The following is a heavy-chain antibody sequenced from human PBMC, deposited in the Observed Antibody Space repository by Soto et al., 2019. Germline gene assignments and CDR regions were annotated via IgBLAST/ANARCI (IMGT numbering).Heavy chain of an antibody. J-gene: IGHJ6*02. V-gene: IGHV4-4*02. CDR1: GGSISSSNW. CDR3: ARVVGGYYYGMDV. Sequence: QVQLQESGPGLVKPSGTLSLTCAVSGGSISSSNWWSWVRQPPGKGLEWIGEIFHSGSTNYNPSLKSRDTISVDKSKNQFSLKLSSVTTADTAVYYCARVVGGYYYGMDVWGQGTTVTVSS. D-gene: IGHD2-2*01. CDR2: IFHSGST.